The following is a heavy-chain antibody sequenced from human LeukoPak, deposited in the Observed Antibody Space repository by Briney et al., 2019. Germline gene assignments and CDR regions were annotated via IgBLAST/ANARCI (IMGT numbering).Heavy chain of an antibody. CDR3: TNDRYYDSSGVHYFDY. Sequence: PGGSLRHSRAAPGFTLRSYAMSWVRPAPGKGLEWVSGIIGSGGSTYYADPVKGRFTISRDNSKNALYLQMNSLRAQDTAVYYCTNDRYYDSSGVHYFDYWGQGTLVTVSS. CDR1: GFTLRSYA. CDR2: IIGSGGST. D-gene: IGHD3-22*01. V-gene: IGHV3-23*01. J-gene: IGHJ4*02.